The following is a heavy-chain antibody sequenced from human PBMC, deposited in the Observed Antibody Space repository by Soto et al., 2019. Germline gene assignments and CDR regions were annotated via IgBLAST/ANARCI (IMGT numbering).Heavy chain of an antibody. CDR1: GFTFSNYA. V-gene: IGHV3-23*01. CDR3: ASVLLESSGWYRLVFDS. J-gene: IGHJ4*02. Sequence: EVQLLESGGGLVQPGGSLRLSCAASGFTFSNYAMSWVRQAPGKGLEGVSTIEGSGGSTYYADSVKGRFTISRDNSTNTLCLQMNSLRAEDTAFYYCASVLLESSGWYRLVFDSWGQGTLVTVSS. CDR2: IEGSGGST. D-gene: IGHD6-19*01.